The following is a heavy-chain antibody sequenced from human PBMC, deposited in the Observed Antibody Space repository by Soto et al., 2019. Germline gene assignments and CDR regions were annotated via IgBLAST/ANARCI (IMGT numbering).Heavy chain of an antibody. V-gene: IGHV1-46*01. CDR3: ARDQSYVWGTLLRGNWFDP. Sequence: ASVKVSCKASGYTFTSYYMHWVRQAPGQGLDWMGIIYPIGGSTSYAQKFQGRVTMTRDTSTSTVYMELSSLRSEDTAVYYCARDQSYVWGTLLRGNWFDPWGQGTLVTVSS. J-gene: IGHJ5*02. CDR1: GYTFTSYY. D-gene: IGHD3-16*01. CDR2: IYPIGGST.